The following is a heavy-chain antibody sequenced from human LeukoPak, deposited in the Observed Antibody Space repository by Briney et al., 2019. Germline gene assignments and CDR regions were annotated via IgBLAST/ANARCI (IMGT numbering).Heavy chain of an antibody. CDR1: GFTFSSYS. Sequence: PGGSLRLSCAASGFTFSSYSMNWVRRATGKRLEWVSSISSSSSYIYYADSVKGRFTISRDNAKNSLYLQMNSLRAEDTAVYYCARVSSWVDTAMVSPEDWGQGTLVTVSS. V-gene: IGHV3-21*01. CDR2: ISSSSSYI. CDR3: ARVSSWVDTAMVSPED. J-gene: IGHJ4*02. D-gene: IGHD5-18*01.